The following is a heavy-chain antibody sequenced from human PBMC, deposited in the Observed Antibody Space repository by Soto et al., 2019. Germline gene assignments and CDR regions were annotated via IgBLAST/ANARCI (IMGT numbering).Heavy chain of an antibody. Sequence: SETLSLTCTVSGDSISTDYWSWIRQSPGKGLEWIGFIYYGGSTNYNPSLKSRVTISVDTPKNQFSMKLSSVTAADTAVYYCARAPGYNYGYGYFDYWGQGTLVTVSS. D-gene: IGHD5-18*01. CDR2: IYYGGST. CDR1: GDSISTDY. J-gene: IGHJ4*02. CDR3: ARAPGYNYGYGYFDY. V-gene: IGHV4-59*08.